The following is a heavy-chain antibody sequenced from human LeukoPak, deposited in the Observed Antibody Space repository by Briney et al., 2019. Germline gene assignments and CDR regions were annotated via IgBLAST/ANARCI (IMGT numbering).Heavy chain of an antibody. J-gene: IGHJ4*02. CDR3: ASAYYDSSGYYYGIDY. D-gene: IGHD3-22*01. CDR1: GYTFTGYY. V-gene: IGHV1-2*02. CDR2: MNPNSGGT. Sequence: ASVKVSCKASGYTFTGYYIHWVRQAPGQGLEWMGWMNPNSGGTNYAQKFQGRVTMTRDTSISTAYMELSTLRSDDTAVYYCASAYYDSSGYYYGIDYWGQGTLVTVS.